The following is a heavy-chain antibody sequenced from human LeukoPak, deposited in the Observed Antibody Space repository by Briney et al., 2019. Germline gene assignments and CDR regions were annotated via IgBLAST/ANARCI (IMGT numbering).Heavy chain of an antibody. CDR1: DYTFSNYG. CDR2: INPYNGNT. D-gene: IGHD2-8*01. CDR3: ARDFTPPHCTTPNCPRGGWFDP. V-gene: IGHV1-18*01. Sequence: GASVKVSCKAYDYTFSNYGISWVRQAPGQGLEWMGWINPYNGNTRYAENLQGRVTMTTDISTSTAYMELRSLRSDDTAIYYCARDFTPPHCTTPNCPRGGWFDPWGQGTLVTVSS. J-gene: IGHJ5*02.